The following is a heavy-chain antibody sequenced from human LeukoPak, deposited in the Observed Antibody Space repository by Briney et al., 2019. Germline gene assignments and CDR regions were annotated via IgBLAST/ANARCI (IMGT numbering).Heavy chain of an antibody. CDR3: AGPLDY. J-gene: IGHJ4*02. CDR1: GVTFSSYD. V-gene: IGHV3-30*03. Sequence: QAGGSLRLSCAASGVTFSSYDMHWVRQAPGKGLEGLAVISYDGSDKYYSDSVKGRFTISRDNSKNTLYMQMTSLSAEDKAVYSCAGPLDYWGQGALVTVSS. CDR2: ISYDGSDK.